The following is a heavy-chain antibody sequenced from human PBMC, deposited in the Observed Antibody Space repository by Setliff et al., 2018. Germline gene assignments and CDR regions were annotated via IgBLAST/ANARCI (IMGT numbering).Heavy chain of an antibody. V-gene: IGHV7-4-1*02. CDR2: INTKTGDP. J-gene: IGHJ4*01. CDR1: GYSLSNYV. CDR3: ARADNLVTTTFDY. Sequence: GASVKVSCKASGYSLSNYVMNWVRQAPGQGLEWMGWINTKTGDPTYAQGYTGRFAFSLDTSDSATYLDISNLKAEDTATYYCARADNLVTTTFDYWGQGTLVTVSS. D-gene: IGHD4-17*01.